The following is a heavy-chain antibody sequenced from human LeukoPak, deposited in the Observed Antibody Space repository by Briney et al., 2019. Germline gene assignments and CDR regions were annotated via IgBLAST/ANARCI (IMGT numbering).Heavy chain of an antibody. CDR2: IYYSGST. CDR3: ARDASLLRYFDWSTHPGAFDI. D-gene: IGHD3-9*01. J-gene: IGHJ3*02. V-gene: IGHV4-39*07. CDR1: GGSISSSSYY. Sequence: SETLSLTCTVSGGSISSSSYYWGWIRQPPGKGLEWIGSIYYSGSTYYNPSLRSRVTISVDTSKNQFSLKLSSVTAADTAVYYCARDASLLRYFDWSTHPGAFDIWGQGTMVTVSS.